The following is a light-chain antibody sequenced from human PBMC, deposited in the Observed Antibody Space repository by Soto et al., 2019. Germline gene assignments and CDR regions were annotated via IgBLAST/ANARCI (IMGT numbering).Light chain of an antibody. CDR1: QGINSY. J-gene: IGKJ5*01. V-gene: IGKV1-8*01. Sequence: AIRMTQSPSSFSASTGDRVTITCRASQGINSYLAWYQQKPGKAPKLLIYAASTLQSGVPSRFSGSGSGSDITLTISCLQSEDFATSYCQQYYSYPLFGQGTRLEIK. CDR3: QQYYSYPL. CDR2: AAS.